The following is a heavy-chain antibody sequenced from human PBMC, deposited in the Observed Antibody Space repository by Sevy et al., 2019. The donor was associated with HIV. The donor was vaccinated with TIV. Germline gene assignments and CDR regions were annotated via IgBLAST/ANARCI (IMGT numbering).Heavy chain of an antibody. CDR2: IYTSGST. J-gene: IGHJ4*02. Sequence: SETLSLTCTVSGGSISSYYWSWIRQPAGKGLEWIGRIYTSGSTNYNPSLKSRVTMSVDTSKNQFSLKLGSVTAADTAVYYCARDRAYYYDSSGYFDYWGQGTLVTVSS. V-gene: IGHV4-4*07. D-gene: IGHD3-22*01. CDR1: GGSISSYY. CDR3: ARDRAYYYDSSGYFDY.